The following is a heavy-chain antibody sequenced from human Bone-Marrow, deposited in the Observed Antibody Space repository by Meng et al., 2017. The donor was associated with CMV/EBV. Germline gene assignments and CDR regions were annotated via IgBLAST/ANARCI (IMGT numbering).Heavy chain of an antibody. D-gene: IGHD3-9*01. CDR1: TFTSYY. Sequence: TFTSYYMHWVRQAPGQGLEWMGIINPSGGSTSYAQKFQGRVTMTRDTSTSTVYMELSSLRSEDTAVYYRARDHHTYYDILTGYPPGYWGQGTLVTVSS. CDR2: INPSGGST. V-gene: IGHV1-46*01. J-gene: IGHJ4*02. CDR3: ARDHHTYYDILTGYPPGY.